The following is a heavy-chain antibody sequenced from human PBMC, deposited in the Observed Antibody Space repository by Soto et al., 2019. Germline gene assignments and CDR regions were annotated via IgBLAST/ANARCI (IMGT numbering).Heavy chain of an antibody. Sequence: QVQLQESGPGLVKPSETLSLTCTVSGGSISSYYWCWIRQPPGKGLEWIGYIHYSGSTHYNLSLKIRVTIALVSSTNQLSLTLTSVTAADSAVYYCARHSTGLDVWGKGTTVTVSS. D-gene: IGHD3-9*01. CDR2: IHYSGST. CDR3: ARHSTGLDV. J-gene: IGHJ6*04. CDR1: GGSISSYY. V-gene: IGHV4-59*08.